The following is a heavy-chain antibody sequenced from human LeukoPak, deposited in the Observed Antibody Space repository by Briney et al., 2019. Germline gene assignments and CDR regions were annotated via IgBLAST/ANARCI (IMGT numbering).Heavy chain of an antibody. CDR1: GGSISSYY. D-gene: IGHD1-1*01. CDR3: ARGYTSGPLYFDF. Sequence: SETLSLTCTVSGGSISSYYWSWIRQPPGKGLEWIGYIYYSGSTNYNPSLKSRVTISIDTSKNQFSLKLSSVTAADTAVYYCARGYTSGPLYFDFWGQGTLVTVSS. J-gene: IGHJ4*02. CDR2: IYYSGST. V-gene: IGHV4-59*08.